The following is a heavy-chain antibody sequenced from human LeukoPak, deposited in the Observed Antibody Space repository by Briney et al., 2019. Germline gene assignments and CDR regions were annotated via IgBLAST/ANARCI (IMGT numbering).Heavy chain of an antibody. J-gene: IGHJ5*02. Sequence: GGSLRLSCAASGFTFSSYSMNWVRQAPGKGLEWVSYIGSSSSTIYYADSVKGRFTISRDNAKNSLYLQMNSLRAEDTAVYYCARNRFDSEGGNWFDPWGQGTLVTVSS. CDR1: GFTFSSYS. D-gene: IGHD3-9*01. V-gene: IGHV3-48*01. CDR3: ARNRFDSEGGNWFDP. CDR2: IGSSSSTI.